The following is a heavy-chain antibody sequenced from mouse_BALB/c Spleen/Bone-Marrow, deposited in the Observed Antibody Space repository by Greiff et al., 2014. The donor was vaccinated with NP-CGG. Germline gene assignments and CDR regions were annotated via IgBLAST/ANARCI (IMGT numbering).Heavy chain of an antibody. J-gene: IGHJ1*01. CDR2: INPSSGYT. D-gene: IGHD2-12*01. CDR3: ARSRRWYFDF. V-gene: IGHV1-4*01. Sequence: SGAELARPGASVKMSCKASGYTFTSYTMHWVKQRPGQGLEWIGYINPSSGYTNYNQKFKDKATLTADKSSSTAYMQLSSLTAYYAAVYYCARSRRWYFDFWGAGTTVTVSS. CDR1: GYTFTSYT.